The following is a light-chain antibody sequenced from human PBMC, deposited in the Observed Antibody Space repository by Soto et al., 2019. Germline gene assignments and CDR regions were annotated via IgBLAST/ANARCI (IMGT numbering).Light chain of an antibody. CDR3: ASYTTHTARFV. CDR2: EVS. CDR1: SSDVGSYNR. V-gene: IGLV2-18*02. J-gene: IGLJ1*01. Sequence: QSALTQPPSVSGSPGQSVTIPCTGTSSDVGSYNRVSWYHQAPGTAPRLMIYEVSNRPSGVPDRFSGSKSGNTASLTISGLQAEDEAYYYCASYTTHTARFVFGTGTKLTVL.